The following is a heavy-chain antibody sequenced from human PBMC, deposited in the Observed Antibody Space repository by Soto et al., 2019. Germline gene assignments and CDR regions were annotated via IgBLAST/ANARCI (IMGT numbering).Heavy chain of an antibody. CDR2: IYYSGST. CDR1: GGSISSGDYY. D-gene: IGHD3-3*01. CDR3: ARAADNYRDFWELDAFDI. J-gene: IGHJ3*02. V-gene: IGHV4-30-4*01. Sequence: QVQLQESGPGLVKPSQTLSLTCTVSGGSISSGDYYWSWIRQPPGKGLEWIGYIYYSGSTYYNPSLKSRLTISVDTSKNQFSLKLSSVTAADTAVYYCARAADNYRDFWELDAFDIWGQGTMVTVSS.